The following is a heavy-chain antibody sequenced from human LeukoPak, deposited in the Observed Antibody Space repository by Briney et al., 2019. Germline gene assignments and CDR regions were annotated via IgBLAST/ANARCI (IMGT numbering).Heavy chain of an antibody. D-gene: IGHD1-1*01. CDR3: AREKQQLGFDP. V-gene: IGHV4-4*07. J-gene: IGHJ5*02. Sequence: SETLSLTCTLSGGSITSYYWSWIRQPAGKGLEWIGRIQNSGSANYNPSLRSRLTMSIDTSKNQFSLNLTSMTAADTAVYFCAREKQQLGFDPCGQGTLVTVSS. CDR1: GGSITSYY. CDR2: IQNSGSA.